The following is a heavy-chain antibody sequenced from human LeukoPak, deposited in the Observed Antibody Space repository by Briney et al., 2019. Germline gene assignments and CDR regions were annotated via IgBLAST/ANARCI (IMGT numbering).Heavy chain of an antibody. CDR3: ARSAITTWYFDL. D-gene: IGHD3-22*01. J-gene: IGHJ4*02. Sequence: GGSLRLSCAASGFPFKSYAMHWVRQAPGKGLEWVATISYDGNTQYYADSVKGRLTISRDNSKSTLYLQINSLRAEDTTIFYCARSAITTWYFDLWGQGTLVTVSS. V-gene: IGHV3-30*04. CDR1: GFPFKSYA. CDR2: ISYDGNTQ.